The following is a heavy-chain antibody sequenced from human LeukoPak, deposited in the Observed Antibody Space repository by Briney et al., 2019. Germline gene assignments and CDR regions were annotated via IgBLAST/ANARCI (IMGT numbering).Heavy chain of an antibody. CDR2: INPSGDST. CDR1: GYTFTSNH. CDR3: AKLAASETGEGS. Sequence: ASVTVSYKASGYTFTSNHIHCVRQAPGQGLEWMGVINPSGDSTSYAQKFQGGVTMTRDTSTSTVYMELSSLRSEDTAIYYCAKLAASETGEGSWGQGTLVTVSS. D-gene: IGHD6-13*01. J-gene: IGHJ5*02. V-gene: IGHV1-46*01.